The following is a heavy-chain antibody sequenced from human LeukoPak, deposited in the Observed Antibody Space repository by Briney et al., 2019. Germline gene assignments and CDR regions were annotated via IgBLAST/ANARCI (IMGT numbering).Heavy chain of an antibody. CDR3: AREWDVAGPDY. CDR2: INHSGST. CDR1: GGSISGYY. J-gene: IGHJ4*02. D-gene: IGHD6-19*01. V-gene: IGHV4-34*01. Sequence: SETLSLTCAVYGGSISGYYWSWIRQPPGKELEWIGEINHSGSTNYNPSFKSRVTISVDTSKNQFSLKLSSVTAADTAVYYCAREWDVAGPDYWGQGTLVTVSS.